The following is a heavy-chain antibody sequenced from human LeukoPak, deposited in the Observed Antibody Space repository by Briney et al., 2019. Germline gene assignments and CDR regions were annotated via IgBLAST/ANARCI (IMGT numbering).Heavy chain of an antibody. CDR2: IYYSGST. J-gene: IGHJ4*02. D-gene: IGHD3-16*02. CDR3: ARGDDYVWGSYLTYNY. Sequence: PSETLSLTCTVSGGSISSYYWSWIRQPPGKGLEWIGYIYYSGSTNYNSSLKSRVTISVDTSKNQFSLKLSSVTAADTAVYYCARGDDYVWGSYLTYNYWGQGTLVTVSS. V-gene: IGHV4-59*01. CDR1: GGSISSYY.